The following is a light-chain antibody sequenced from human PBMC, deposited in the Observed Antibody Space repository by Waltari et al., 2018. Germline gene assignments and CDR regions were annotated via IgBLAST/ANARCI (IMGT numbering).Light chain of an antibody. CDR3: PSFTGAASWV. Sequence: QSALTQPASVSGSPGQSITIPCPGTSRDVGGYNYVSWLHQHPGRAPKLIIYEVSHRPSGVSGRFSGSKSANTASLTISGLQTEDEADYYCPSFTGAASWVFGAGTKVTV. J-gene: IGLJ3*02. V-gene: IGLV2-14*01. CDR2: EVS. CDR1: SRDVGGYNY.